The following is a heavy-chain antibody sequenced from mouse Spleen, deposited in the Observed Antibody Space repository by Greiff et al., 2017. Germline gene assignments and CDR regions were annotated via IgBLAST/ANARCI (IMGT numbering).Heavy chain of an antibody. CDR1: GYTFTDYN. CDR3: ARKNYGYEGYYAMDY. J-gene: IGHJ4*01. D-gene: IGHD1-2*01. V-gene: IGHV1-18*01. CDR2: INPNNGGT. Sequence: EVQLQQSGPELVKPGASVKIPCKASGYTFTDYNMDWVKQSHGKSLEWIGDINPNNGGTIYNQKFKGKATLTVDKSSSTAYMELRSLTSEDTAVYYCARKNYGYEGYYAMDYWGQGTSVTVSS.